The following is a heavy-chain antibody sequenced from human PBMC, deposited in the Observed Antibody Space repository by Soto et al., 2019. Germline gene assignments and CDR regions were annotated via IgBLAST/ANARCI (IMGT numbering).Heavy chain of an antibody. Sequence: QAQLQESGPGLVKPSQTLSLTCTVSGDSISSGGYYWSWIRQHPGKGLEWIGYIYFRGSTYYNPSLQSRVTISVDTAKNQFSLKLSSVTAAETAVYYCARGSFWSGYLRSNWFDPWGQGTLVTVSS. J-gene: IGHJ5*02. D-gene: IGHD3-3*01. V-gene: IGHV4-31*03. CDR1: GDSISSGGYY. CDR3: ARGSFWSGYLRSNWFDP. CDR2: IYFRGST.